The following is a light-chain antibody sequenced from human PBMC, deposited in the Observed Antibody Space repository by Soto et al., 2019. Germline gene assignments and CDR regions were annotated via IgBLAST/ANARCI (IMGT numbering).Light chain of an antibody. J-gene: IGKJ1*01. CDR2: GAS. CDR1: QSVSYSF. CDR3: QQYGSSPWA. Sequence: EIVLTQSPGTLSLSPGERATLSCRASQSVSYSFLAWYQQKPGQAPRLLIYGASSRATGIPDRFSGSGSGTVVTLIISRLEPEDFGVYYFQQYGSSPWAFGQGTKVEI. V-gene: IGKV3-20*01.